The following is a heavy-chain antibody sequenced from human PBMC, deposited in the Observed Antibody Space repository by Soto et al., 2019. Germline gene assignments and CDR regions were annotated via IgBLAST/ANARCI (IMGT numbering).Heavy chain of an antibody. D-gene: IGHD1-20*01. CDR3: ARVHGGGNWNDGPFDY. CDR2: TRNKANSYTT. Sequence: EVQLVESGGGLVQPGGSLRLSCAASGFTFSDHYMDWVRQAPGKGLEWVGRTRNKANSYTTEYAASVKGRFTISRDDSKNSLYLQMNSLKTEDTAVYYCARVHGGGNWNDGPFDYWGQGTLVTVSS. J-gene: IGHJ4*02. CDR1: GFTFSDHY. V-gene: IGHV3-72*01.